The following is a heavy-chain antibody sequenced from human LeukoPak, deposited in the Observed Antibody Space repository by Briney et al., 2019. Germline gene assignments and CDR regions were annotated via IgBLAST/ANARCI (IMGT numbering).Heavy chain of an antibody. V-gene: IGHV3-66*02. D-gene: IGHD1-26*01. J-gene: IGHJ3*02. CDR1: GFTVSSNY. CDR2: IYSGGST. Sequence: GGSLRLSCAASGFTVSSNYMSWVRQAPGKGLEWVSVIYSGGSTYYADSVKGRFTISRDNSKNTLCLQMNSLRAEDTAVYYCARDHSGSSPDAFDIWGQGTMVTVSS. CDR3: ARDHSGSSPDAFDI.